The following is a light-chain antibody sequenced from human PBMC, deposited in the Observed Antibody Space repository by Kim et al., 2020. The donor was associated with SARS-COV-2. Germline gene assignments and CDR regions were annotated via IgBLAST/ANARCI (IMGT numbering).Light chain of an antibody. V-gene: IGKV1-5*01. CDR3: QQYDSYSYS. CDR2: DAS. J-gene: IGKJ2*03. Sequence: SASVGYRSTLTGRASQSISSWLAWYQQRPGKAPSLLIYDASDLESGVPSRFSGSGSGTEFTLTISSLQPDDFATYYCQQYDSYSYSFGQGTKLEIK. CDR1: QSISSW.